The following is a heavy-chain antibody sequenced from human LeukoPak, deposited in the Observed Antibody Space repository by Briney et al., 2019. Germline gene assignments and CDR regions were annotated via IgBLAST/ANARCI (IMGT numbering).Heavy chain of an antibody. CDR2: TYYRSKWYN. CDR1: GDSVSSNSAA. V-gene: IGHV6-1*01. Sequence: SQTLSLTCAISGDSVSSNSAALNWIRQSPSRGLEWLGKTYYRSKWYNDYAVSVKSRITITPDTSKNKFSLQLNSVTPEDTAVYYCAREGPSFDYWGQGTLVTVSS. J-gene: IGHJ4*02. CDR3: AREGPSFDY.